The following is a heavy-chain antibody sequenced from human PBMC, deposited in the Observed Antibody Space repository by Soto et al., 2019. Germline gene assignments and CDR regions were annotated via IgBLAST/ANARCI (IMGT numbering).Heavy chain of an antibody. CDR1: GFTVSNNY. V-gene: IGHV3-53*01. J-gene: IGHJ4*02. CDR2: ISNTGST. D-gene: IGHD2-15*01. CDR3: AKVNVVVVAATFEYEYYFDY. Sequence: VGSLRLSCVASGFTVSNNYMSWVRQAPGRGLEWVSAISNTGSTYYAGSVKGRSTISRDSSTNTLYLEVNSLRADDTAVYYCAKVNVVVVAATFEYEYYFDYWGQGTLVTVSS.